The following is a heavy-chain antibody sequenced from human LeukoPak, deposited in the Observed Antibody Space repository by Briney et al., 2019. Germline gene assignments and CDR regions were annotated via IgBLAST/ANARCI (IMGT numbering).Heavy chain of an antibody. D-gene: IGHD3-9*01. Sequence: GGSLRLSCAASGFTFSNYGMNWVRQAPGKGLEWVSSISSSSSYIYYADSVKGRFTISRDNAKNSLYLQMNSLRAEDTAVYYCAREQVLRYFDWFPGDYYYGMDVWGQGTTVTVSS. CDR2: ISSSSSYI. CDR1: GFTFSNYG. J-gene: IGHJ6*02. CDR3: AREQVLRYFDWFPGDYYYGMDV. V-gene: IGHV3-21*01.